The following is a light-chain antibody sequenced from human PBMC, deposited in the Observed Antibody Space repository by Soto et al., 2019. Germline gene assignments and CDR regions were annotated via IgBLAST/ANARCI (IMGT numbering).Light chain of an antibody. J-gene: IGKJ1*01. Sequence: PEDRATLSCRASQSVSNNYLAWYQQKPRQAPRLLISGASNRATGLPDRFSGSGSGTDFTLTISQLEAEDFAVYYCQQYGSSGTFGQGTKVDI. V-gene: IGKV3-20*01. CDR2: GAS. CDR3: QQYGSSGT. CDR1: QSVSNNY.